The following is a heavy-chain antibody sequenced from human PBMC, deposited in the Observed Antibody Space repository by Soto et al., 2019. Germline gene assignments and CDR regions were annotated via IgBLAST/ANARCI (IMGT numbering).Heavy chain of an antibody. V-gene: IGHV3-74*01. CDR3: TRERFDP. Sequence: PGGSMKISSVACRDTFSSNWVHWVRKAPGKGQVWVSRIKTDGSSTSYADSVKGRFTISRDNAKNTLYLQMNSLRAADTAVYYCTRERFDPWGQGTLVTVSS. CDR2: IKTDGSST. J-gene: IGHJ5*02. CDR1: RDTFSSNW.